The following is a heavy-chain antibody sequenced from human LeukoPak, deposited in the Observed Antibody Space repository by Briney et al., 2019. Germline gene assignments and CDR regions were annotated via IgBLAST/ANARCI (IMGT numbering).Heavy chain of an antibody. Sequence: ASVKVSCKACGYTFTGYYMHWVRQAPGQGLEWMGWINPNSGGTNYAQKFQGWVTMTRDTSISTAYMELSRLRSDDTAVYYCARLTYSSSWKFFDYWGQGTLVTVSS. CDR1: GYTFTGYY. D-gene: IGHD6-13*01. CDR3: ARLTYSSSWKFFDY. V-gene: IGHV1-2*04. CDR2: INPNSGGT. J-gene: IGHJ4*02.